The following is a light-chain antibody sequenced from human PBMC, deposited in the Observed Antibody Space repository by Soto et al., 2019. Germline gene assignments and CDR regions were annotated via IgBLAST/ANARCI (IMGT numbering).Light chain of an antibody. Sequence: DIQMTQSPSSLSASVGDRVTITFRASQSTSGYLNWYQQKPGKAPKLLMYAAASLPSGGPPRFSGSGSGTDFTRTISSLQPEDFATYYSQHSYRSPPTLGQGTKV. CDR3: QHSYRSPPT. V-gene: IGKV1-39*01. CDR2: AAA. CDR1: QSTSGY. J-gene: IGKJ1*01.